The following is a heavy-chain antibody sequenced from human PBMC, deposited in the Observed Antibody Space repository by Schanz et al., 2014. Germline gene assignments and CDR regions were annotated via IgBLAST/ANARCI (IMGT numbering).Heavy chain of an antibody. D-gene: IGHD6-19*01. Sequence: EVQLLESGGGFVQPGGSLRLSCVASGVTFSSYAMSWVRQASGKGLEWVSHISGSSIHKNYADSVKGRFTISRDNAKNSLYLQMNSLRVEDTAVYYCARDLISSGWYGWGQGTLVTVSS. V-gene: IGHV3-48*04. CDR3: ARDLISSGWYG. CDR2: ISGSSIHK. CDR1: GVTFSSYA. J-gene: IGHJ4*02.